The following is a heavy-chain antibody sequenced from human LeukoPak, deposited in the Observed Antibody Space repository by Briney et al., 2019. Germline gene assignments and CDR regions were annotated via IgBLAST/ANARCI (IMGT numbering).Heavy chain of an antibody. J-gene: IGHJ4*02. Sequence: PGGSLRLSCAASGFTFSDYYMSWIRQAPGKGLEWVSYISSSGSTIYYADSVKGRFTISRDNAKNSLYLQMNSLRAEDTAVYYCARDNYPLGYCSGGSCPSYYFDYWGQGTLVTVSS. CDR2: ISSSGSTI. CDR3: ARDNYPLGYCSGGSCPSYYFDY. D-gene: IGHD2-15*01. V-gene: IGHV3-11*01. CDR1: GFTFSDYY.